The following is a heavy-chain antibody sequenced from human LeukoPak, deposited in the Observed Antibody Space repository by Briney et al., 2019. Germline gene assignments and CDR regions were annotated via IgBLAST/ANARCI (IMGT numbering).Heavy chain of an antibody. CDR2: FDPEDGET. CDR1: GYTLTELS. CDR3: ATGGGYSGSPQLDY. D-gene: IGHD1-26*01. J-gene: IGHJ4*02. V-gene: IGHV1-24*01. Sequence: GASVKVSCKVSGYTLTELSMHWVRQAPGKGLEWMGGFDPEDGETIYAQKFQGRVTMTEDTSTDTAYMELSSLRSEDTAVYYCATGGGYSGSPQLDYWGQGTLVTVSS.